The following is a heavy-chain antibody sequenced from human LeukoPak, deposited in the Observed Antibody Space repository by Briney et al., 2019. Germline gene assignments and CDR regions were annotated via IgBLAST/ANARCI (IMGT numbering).Heavy chain of an antibody. D-gene: IGHD6-13*01. CDR3: AKDWSSQD. CDR1: VFIFHTYA. V-gene: IGHV3-23*01. CDR2: IGDSGDGA. Sequence: GVTQRLPRASCVFIFHTYAIMCVPRPPAKGGVWGSEIGDSGDGAAYAHSGKGRFTISRDNSKNMLYMRMRSVRAEGTAVYYCAKDWSSQDWGQGTLVTVSS. J-gene: IGHJ4*02.